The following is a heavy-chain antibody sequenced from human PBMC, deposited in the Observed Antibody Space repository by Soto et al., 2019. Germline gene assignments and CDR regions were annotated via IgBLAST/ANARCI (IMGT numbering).Heavy chain of an antibody. CDR3: ARDKRSSRFYDAFDI. CDR1: GYTFASYG. CDR2: ISAENGNK. V-gene: IGHV1-18*04. J-gene: IGHJ3*02. Sequence: LKVSCKASGYTFASYGISWVRQAPGQGLEWMAWISAENGNKNYAQKFQDRVIVTTDTSTSTGYMELRSLRSDDTAVYYCARDKRSSRFYDAFDIWGQGTLVNVSS. D-gene: IGHD6-13*01.